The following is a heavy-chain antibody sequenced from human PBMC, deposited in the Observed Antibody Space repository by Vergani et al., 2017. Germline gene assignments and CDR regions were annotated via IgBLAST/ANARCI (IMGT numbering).Heavy chain of an antibody. Sequence: QVQLVQSGAEVKKPGSSVKVSCKASGGTFSSYAISWVRQAPGQGLEWMGGIIPIFATANYAQKFQDRVMITADESTSTAYMELSSLRSEDTAVYYCARDIVLIPAAMDPEYYYYYYYMDVWGKGTTVTVSS. D-gene: IGHD2-2*01. J-gene: IGHJ6*03. CDR2: IIPIFATA. CDR3: ARDIVLIPAAMDPEYYYYYYYMDV. CDR1: GGTFSSYA. V-gene: IGHV1-69*01.